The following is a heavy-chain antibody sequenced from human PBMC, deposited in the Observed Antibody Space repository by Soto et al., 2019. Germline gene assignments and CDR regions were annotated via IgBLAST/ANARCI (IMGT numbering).Heavy chain of an antibody. CDR3: AKDWGGLDGYNYFDAFDI. V-gene: IGHV3-30*18. CDR1: GFTFSSYG. CDR2: ISYDGSNK. D-gene: IGHD5-12*01. J-gene: IGHJ3*02. Sequence: QVQLVESGGGVVQPGRSLRLSCAASGFTFSSYGMHWVRQAPGKGLEWVAVISYDGSNKYYADSVKGRFTISRDNSKNTLYLQMNSLRAEDTAVYYCAKDWGGLDGYNYFDAFDIWGQGTMVTVSS.